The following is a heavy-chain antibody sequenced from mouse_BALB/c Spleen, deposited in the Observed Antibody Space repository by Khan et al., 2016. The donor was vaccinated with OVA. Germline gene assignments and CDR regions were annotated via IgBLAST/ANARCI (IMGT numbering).Heavy chain of an antibody. CDR2: ISYSGNT. D-gene: IGHD1-1*01. CDR3: ARVYGGDFDY. V-gene: IGHV3-2*02. Sequence: EVQLQESGPGLVKPSQSLSLTCTVTGYSITSDYAWNWIRQFPGNKLEWMGFISYSGNTNYNPSLNSRISITRDTSKNQFFLQLNSVTTEDTATYYCARVYGGDFDYWGQGTTLTVSS. CDR1: GYSITSDYA. J-gene: IGHJ2*01.